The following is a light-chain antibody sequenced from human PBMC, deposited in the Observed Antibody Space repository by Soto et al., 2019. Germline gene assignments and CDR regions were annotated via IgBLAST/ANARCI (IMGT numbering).Light chain of an antibody. J-gene: IGLJ2*01. Sequence: QAVVTQEPSLTVSPGGTVTLTCASSSGAVTSGSYPTWYQQKPGQTPRPLIFDTDNKYSWTPARFSGSLLGGQAALTLSGAQPEDEAEYFCLLYYSGGAHVFGGGTKLTVL. CDR1: SGAVTSGSY. CDR2: DTD. CDR3: LLYYSGGAHV. V-gene: IGLV7-43*01.